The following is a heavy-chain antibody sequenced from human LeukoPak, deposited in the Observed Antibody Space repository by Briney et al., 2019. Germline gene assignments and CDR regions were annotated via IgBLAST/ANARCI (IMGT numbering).Heavy chain of an antibody. CDR1: GGSISSSSYY. CDR3: PRVRCSGGSCPYYYYYYYMDV. Sequence: SETLSLTCTVSGGSISSSSYYWAWIRQPPGKGLEWIGSIHYSGSTYYNPSLQSRVTISIDTSKNQFSLKLRFVTAADTAVYYCPRVRCSGGSCPYYYYYYYMDVWGKGTTVTVSS. CDR2: IHYSGST. J-gene: IGHJ6*03. D-gene: IGHD2-15*01. V-gene: IGHV4-39*07.